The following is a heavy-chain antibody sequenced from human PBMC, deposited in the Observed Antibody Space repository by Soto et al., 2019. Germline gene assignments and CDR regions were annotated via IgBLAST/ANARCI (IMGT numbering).Heavy chain of an antibody. V-gene: IGHV3-74*01. CDR1: GFTFSSYW. CDR2: INGDGSIT. CDR3: ARSYRDY. Sequence: EVPFMETGGGLVQPGGSLRLSCAAAGFTFSSYWMHWVRQAPGKGLMWVSRINGDGSITSYADSVKGRFTISRDNAKNTVYLQMNSLRAEDTAVYYCARSYRDYWGQGTLVTVSS. D-gene: IGHD1-26*01. J-gene: IGHJ4*02.